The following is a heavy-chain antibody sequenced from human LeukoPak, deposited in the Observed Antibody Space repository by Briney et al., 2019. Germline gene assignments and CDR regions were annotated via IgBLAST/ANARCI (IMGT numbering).Heavy chain of an antibody. J-gene: IGHJ3*02. CDR1: GGSISSYY. V-gene: IGHV4-59*01. D-gene: IGHD3-22*01. CDR2: IYYSGST. CDR3: ARYYYDSSGFVDAFDI. Sequence: SETLSLTCTVSGGSISSYYWSWIRQPPGKGLEWIGYIYYSGSTNYNPSLKSRVTISVDTSKNQFSLKLSSVTAADTAVYYCARYYYDSSGFVDAFDIWGQGTMVTVSS.